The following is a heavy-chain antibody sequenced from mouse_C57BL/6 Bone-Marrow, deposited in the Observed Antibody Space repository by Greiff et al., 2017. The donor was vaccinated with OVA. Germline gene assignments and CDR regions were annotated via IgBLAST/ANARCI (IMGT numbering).Heavy chain of an antibody. Sequence: QVTLKVSGPGILQPSQTLSLTCSFSGFSLSTFGMGVGWIRQPSGKGLEWLAHIWWDADKYYNPALKRRLTISKATSQNQVFLKIANVDTADTATYYSARMFLLLRSNFDYWGQGTTLTVSS. CDR3: ARMFLLLRSNFDY. CDR2: IWWDADK. J-gene: IGHJ2*01. D-gene: IGHD1-1*01. CDR1: GFSLSTFGMG. V-gene: IGHV8-8*01.